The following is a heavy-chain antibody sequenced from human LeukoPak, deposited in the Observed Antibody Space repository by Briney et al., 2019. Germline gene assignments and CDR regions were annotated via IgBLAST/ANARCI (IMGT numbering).Heavy chain of an antibody. CDR3: ARESMVRGVIETYFDY. CDR1: GGTFSSYA. Sequence: ASVKVSCKASGGTFSSYAISWVRQAPGQGLEWMGRNIPILGIANYAQKFQGRVTITADKSTSTAYMELSSLRSEDTAVYYCARESMVRGVIETYFDYRGQGTLVTVSS. CDR2: NIPILGIA. D-gene: IGHD3-10*01. J-gene: IGHJ4*02. V-gene: IGHV1-69*04.